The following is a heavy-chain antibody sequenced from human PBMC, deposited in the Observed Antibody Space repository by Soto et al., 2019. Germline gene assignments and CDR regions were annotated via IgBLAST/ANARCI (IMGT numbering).Heavy chain of an antibody. CDR2: LSGRGGNT. D-gene: IGHD3-22*01. V-gene: IGHV3-23*01. CDR1: GFTLRDYA. J-gene: IGHJ6*02. CDR3: ARCSGYYSYYYYYGMDV. Sequence: GGSLRLSCAASGFTLRDYAMTWVRQAPGKGLEWVSSLSGRGGNTYYADSVKGRFTISRANSENTLFLQMNSLRAEDTAVYYCARCSGYYSYYYYYGMDVWGQGTTVTVSS.